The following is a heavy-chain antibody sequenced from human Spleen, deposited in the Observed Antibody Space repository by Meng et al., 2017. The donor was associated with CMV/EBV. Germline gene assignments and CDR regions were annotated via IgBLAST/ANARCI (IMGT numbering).Heavy chain of an antibody. CDR3: AHRRGYSYGYDY. V-gene: IGHV2-5*02. CDR2: IYWDDDK. D-gene: IGHD5-18*01. J-gene: IGHJ4*02. Sequence: QTTLTESRPLLGKPTQTLTRACNFSGFSLSTSGVGVGWIRQPPGKSLEWLALIYWDDDKRYSPSLKSRLTITKDTSKNQVVLTMTNMDPVDTATYYCAHRRGYSYGYDYWGQGTLVTVSS. CDR1: GFSLSTSGVG.